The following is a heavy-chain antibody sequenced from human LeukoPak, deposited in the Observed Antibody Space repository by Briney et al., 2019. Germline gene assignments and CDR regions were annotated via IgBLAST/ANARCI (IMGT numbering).Heavy chain of an antibody. CDR3: ASDPYYFDA. CDR2: ISSSSSTI. J-gene: IGHJ4*02. Sequence: PGGSLRLSCAASGFNFGIYSMNWVRLAPGKGLQWISYISSSSSTIYYADSVKGRFTISRDNAKNSLYLQMNSLRADDTAVYYCASDPYYFDAWGQGTLVTVFS. CDR1: GFNFGIYS. V-gene: IGHV3-48*01.